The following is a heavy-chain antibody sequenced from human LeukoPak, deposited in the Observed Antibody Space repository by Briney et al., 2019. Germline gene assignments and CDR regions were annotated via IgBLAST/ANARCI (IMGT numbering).Heavy chain of an antibody. Sequence: GGSLRLSCAASEFTFSTYWMSWVRQAPGKGLEWVADIKQDGSEKYYVHSVKGRFTISRQNAKNSLFMQMNSLRAEDTAVYYCARHRSGGSQDDAFDIWGQGTMVTVSS. CDR2: IKQDGSEK. CDR1: EFTFSTYW. D-gene: IGHD2-15*01. V-gene: IGHV3-7*01. CDR3: ARHRSGGSQDDAFDI. J-gene: IGHJ3*02.